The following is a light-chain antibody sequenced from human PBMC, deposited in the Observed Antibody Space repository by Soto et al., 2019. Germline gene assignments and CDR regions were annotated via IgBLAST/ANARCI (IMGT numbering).Light chain of an antibody. CDR3: QQYNVWPLT. CDR1: QSDNSN. J-gene: IGKJ4*01. Sequence: EIVMTQSPVTLSVSPGDRATLSCRASQSDNSNLAWYQHKPGQTPKLLIYVASTRATGIPARFSGSGSGTEFTLTISSLQSEDFAVYYCQQYNVWPLTFGGGTKVEFK. CDR2: VAS. V-gene: IGKV3-15*01.